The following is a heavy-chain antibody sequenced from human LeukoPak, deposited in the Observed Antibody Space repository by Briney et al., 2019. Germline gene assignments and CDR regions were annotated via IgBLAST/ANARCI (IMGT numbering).Heavy chain of an antibody. D-gene: IGHD3-10*01. V-gene: IGHV1-69*05. CDR3: ARDGWFGELPYYYMDV. CDR1: GGTFSSYA. J-gene: IGHJ6*03. CDR2: IISIFGTA. Sequence: SVKVSCKASGGTFSSYAISWVRQAPGQGLEWMGGIISIFGTANYAQKFQGRVTITTDESTSTAYMELSSLRSEDTAVYYCARDGWFGELPYYYMDVWGKGTTVTVSS.